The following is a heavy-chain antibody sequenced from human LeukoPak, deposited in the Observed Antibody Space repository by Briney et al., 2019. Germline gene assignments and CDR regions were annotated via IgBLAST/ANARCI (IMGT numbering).Heavy chain of an antibody. J-gene: IGHJ5*02. CDR3: ARDFLAYCGGDCYSYDWFDP. CDR2: INPNSGGT. V-gene: IGHV1-2*02. CDR1: GYTFTGYY. Sequence: ASVKVSCKASGYTFTGYYMHWVRQAPGQGLEWMGWINPNSGGTNYAQKFQGRVTMTRDTSISTAYMELSRLRSDDTAVYYCARDFLAYCGGDCYSYDWFDPWGQGTLVTVSS. D-gene: IGHD2-21*02.